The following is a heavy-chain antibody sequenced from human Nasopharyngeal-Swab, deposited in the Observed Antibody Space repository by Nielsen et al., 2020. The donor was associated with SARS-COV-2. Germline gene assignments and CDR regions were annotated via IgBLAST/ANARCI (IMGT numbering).Heavy chain of an antibody. CDR1: GGSFSGYY. CDR2: INHSGST. V-gene: IGHV4-34*01. Sequence: SETLSLTCAVYGGSFSGYYWSWIRQPPGKGLEWIGEINHSGSTNYTPSLTSRVTISVDTSKNQFSLKLSPVTAADTAVYYCARGRVGATSKKNWFDPWGQGTLVTVSS. CDR3: ARGRVGATSKKNWFDP. D-gene: IGHD1-26*01. J-gene: IGHJ5*02.